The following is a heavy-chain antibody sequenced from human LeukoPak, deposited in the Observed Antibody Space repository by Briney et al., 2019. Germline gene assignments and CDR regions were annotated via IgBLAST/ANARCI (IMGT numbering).Heavy chain of an antibody. J-gene: IGHJ4*02. CDR1: GYTFTGYY. D-gene: IGHD4-11*01. CDR2: INPNSGGT. CDR3: ARPRTVKSRSSTFDY. V-gene: IGHV1-2*02. Sequence: GASVKVSCKASGYTFTGYYMHWVRQAPGQGLEWMGWINPNSGGTNYAQKFQGRVTMTRDTSISTAYMELSRLRSDDAAVYYCARPRTVKSRSSTFDYWGQGTLVTVSS.